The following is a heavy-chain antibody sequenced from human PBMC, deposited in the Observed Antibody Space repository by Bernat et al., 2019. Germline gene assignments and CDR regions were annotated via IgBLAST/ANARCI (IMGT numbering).Heavy chain of an antibody. V-gene: IGHV3-66*02. CDR2: IYSGGST. J-gene: IGHJ3*02. CDR1: GFTVSSNY. Sequence: EMQLLESGGDLVQPGGSLRLSCAASGFTVSSNYMSWVRQAPGKGLEWVSVIYSGGSTYYADSVKGRFTISRDNSKNTLYLQMNSLRAEDTAVYYCARYYYGSGSYYRNRPNDAFDIWGQGTMVTVSS. CDR3: ARYYYGSGSYYRNRPNDAFDI. D-gene: IGHD3-10*01.